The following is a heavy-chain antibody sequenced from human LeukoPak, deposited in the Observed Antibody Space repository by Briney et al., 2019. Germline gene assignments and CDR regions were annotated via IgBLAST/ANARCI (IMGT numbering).Heavy chain of an antibody. CDR1: GFTFSSYA. V-gene: IGHV3-30*04. CDR2: LSYDGSNK. D-gene: IGHD6-19*01. CDR3: ARDRSGWSTFRVFDY. Sequence: GGSLRLSCAASGFTFSSYAMRWVRQAPGKGLEWVTVLSYDGSNKYYADSVKGRFTISRDNSKNTLYLQMNSLRAEDTAVYYCARDRSGWSTFRVFDYWGQGILVTVSS. J-gene: IGHJ4*02.